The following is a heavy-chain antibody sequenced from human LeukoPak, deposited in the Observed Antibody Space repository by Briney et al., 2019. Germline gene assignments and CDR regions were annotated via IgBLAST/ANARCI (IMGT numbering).Heavy chain of an antibody. CDR1: GGTFSSYA. V-gene: IGHV1-69*05. D-gene: IGHD2-2*01. J-gene: IGHJ4*02. CDR3: ASSDYCSSTSCYFGSRGGRRGFDY. Sequence: ASVKVSFKASGGTFSSYAISWVRQAPGQGLEWMGGIIPIFGTANYAQKFQGRVTIATDESTSTAYMELSSLRSEDTAVYYCASSDYCSSTSCYFGSRGGRRGFDYWGQGTLVTVSS. CDR2: IIPIFGTA.